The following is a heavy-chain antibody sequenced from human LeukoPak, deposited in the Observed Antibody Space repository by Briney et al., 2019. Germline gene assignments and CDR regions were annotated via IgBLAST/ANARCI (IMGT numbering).Heavy chain of an antibody. CDR2: IYASGGA. CDR1: GDSISTYY. J-gene: IGHJ4*02. CDR3: ARGYVHGDY. V-gene: IGHV4-4*07. D-gene: IGHD3-16*01. Sequence: SETLSLTCSASGDSISTYYWSWIRQPAGKRLEWIGRIYASGGAEYNPSLKSRVSMSIDTSKYHFSLDLTSVTAADTAVYFCARGYVHGDYWGQGILVIVSS.